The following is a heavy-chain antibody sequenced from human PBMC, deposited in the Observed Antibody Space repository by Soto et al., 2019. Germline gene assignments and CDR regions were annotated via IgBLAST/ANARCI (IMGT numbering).Heavy chain of an antibody. CDR2: ILSGGSNK. J-gene: IGHJ4*02. Sequence: GGSLRLSCAASGFNFSSNGMHWVRQAPGKGLEWVAFILSGGSNKFYAASVKGRFTISRDNSKDTLYLQMDSLRAEDTAVYYCAKGHSSGCYHFDYWGQGTLVTVSS. CDR1: GFNFSSNG. V-gene: IGHV3-30*18. CDR3: AKGHSSGCYHFDY. D-gene: IGHD6-19*01.